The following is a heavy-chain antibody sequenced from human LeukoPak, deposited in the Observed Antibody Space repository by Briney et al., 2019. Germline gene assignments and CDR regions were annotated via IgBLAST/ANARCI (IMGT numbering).Heavy chain of an antibody. CDR3: ARDSRYYYDSRNYDNVAFDM. D-gene: IGHD3-10*01. V-gene: IGHV3-74*01. CDR2: ISSDGRTT. CDR1: GFTFSSYW. Sequence: QSGGSLRLSCAASGFTFSSYWMHWVRQGPGKGLVWVSRISSDGRTTCYADSVKGRFTISRDNAKNTLYLKMNSLRVEDKAVYYWARDSRYYYDSRNYDNVAFDMWGQGTMVTVSS. J-gene: IGHJ3*02.